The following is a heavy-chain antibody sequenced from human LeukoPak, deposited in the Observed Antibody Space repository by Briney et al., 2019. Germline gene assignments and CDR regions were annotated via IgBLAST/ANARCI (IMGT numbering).Heavy chain of an antibody. Sequence: GGSLRLSCAASGFTFSTYTMYWVRHPPGKRLEWVSIIGNNGGGIHYADSVKGRFTISRDNFKNALYLQINSLRVEDTAVYYCAIDPNWGTHSWGQGVLVTVSS. V-gene: IGHV3-23*01. CDR3: AIDPNWGTHS. D-gene: IGHD7-27*01. CDR1: GFTFSTYT. CDR2: IGNNGGGI. J-gene: IGHJ4*02.